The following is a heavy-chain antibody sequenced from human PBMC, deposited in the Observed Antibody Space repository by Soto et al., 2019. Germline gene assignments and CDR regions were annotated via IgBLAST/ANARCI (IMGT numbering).Heavy chain of an antibody. CDR2: IYHSGST. CDR1: GGSISSSNW. D-gene: IGHD6-13*01. J-gene: IGHJ3*02. V-gene: IGHV4-4*02. Sequence: SETLSLTCAVSGGSISSSNWWSWVRQPPGKGLEWIGEIYHSGSTNYNPSLKSRVTISVDRSKNQFSLKLSSVTAADTAVYYCARGRGAAAGPYVFDIWGQGTMVTVSS. CDR3: ARGRGAAAGPYVFDI.